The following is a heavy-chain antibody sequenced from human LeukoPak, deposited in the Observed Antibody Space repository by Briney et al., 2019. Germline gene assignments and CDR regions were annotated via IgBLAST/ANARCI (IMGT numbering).Heavy chain of an antibody. Sequence: ALRLSCAASGFTFSSYGMRWVRQAPGKGLEWVSGISWNSGSIGYADSVKGRFTISRDNAKNSLYLQMNSLRAEDMALYYCAKDMRWELLGNAFDIWGQGTMVTVSS. V-gene: IGHV3-9*03. D-gene: IGHD1-26*01. CDR3: AKDMRWELLGNAFDI. CDR2: ISWNSGSI. CDR1: GFTFSSYG. J-gene: IGHJ3*02.